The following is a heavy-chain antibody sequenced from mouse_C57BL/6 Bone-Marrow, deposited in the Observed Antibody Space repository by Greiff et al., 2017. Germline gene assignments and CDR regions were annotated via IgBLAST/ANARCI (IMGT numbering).Heavy chain of an antibody. CDR1: GYTFTDYY. CDR2: INPNNGGT. D-gene: IGHD2-14*01. J-gene: IGHJ2*01. CDR3: ASIGIYYDY. Sequence: EVQLQQSGPELVKPGASVKISCKASGYTFTDYYMTWVKQSHGKSLEWIGDINPNNGGTSYKQKFKGKATLTVDKSSSTAYMELRSLTSDDSAVYYCASIGIYYDYWGQGTTLTVSS. V-gene: IGHV1-26*01.